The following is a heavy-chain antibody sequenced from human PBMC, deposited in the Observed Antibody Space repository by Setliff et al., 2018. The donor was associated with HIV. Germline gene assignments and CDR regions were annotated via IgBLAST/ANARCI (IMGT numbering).Heavy chain of an antibody. J-gene: IGHJ3*01. CDR3: ARGPQQTGWYGGACDV. D-gene: IGHD6-19*01. V-gene: IGHV3-7*03. Sequence: PGGSLRLSCAASGFTFSNYWMSWVRQAPGKGLEWVANIKQDGSEKYYVDSVKGRFTISRDNAKKSLYLQMNSLRAEDTALYYCARGPQQTGWYGGACDVWGQGTMVTVSS. CDR2: IKQDGSEK. CDR1: GFTFSNYW.